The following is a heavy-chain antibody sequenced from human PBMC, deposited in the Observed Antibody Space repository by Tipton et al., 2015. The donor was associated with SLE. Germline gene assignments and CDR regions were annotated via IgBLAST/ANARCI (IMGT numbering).Heavy chain of an antibody. Sequence: TLSLTCAVYGGSFSDYYWSWIRQTPGEGLEWIGEINHTGGTNYNPSLESRVTMSVGTSKNQFSLKLSSVTAADTAMYYCVRERKYVVRFRELVAPDLWGQGTAITVPS. CDR3: VRERKYVVRFRELVAPDL. D-gene: IGHD1-26*01. CDR2: INHTGGT. J-gene: IGHJ3*01. CDR1: GGSFSDYY. V-gene: IGHV4-34*01.